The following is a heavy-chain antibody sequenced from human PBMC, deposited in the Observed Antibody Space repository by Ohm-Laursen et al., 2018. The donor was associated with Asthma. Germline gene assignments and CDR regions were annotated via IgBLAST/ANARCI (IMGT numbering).Heavy chain of an antibody. D-gene: IGHD1-14*01. Sequence: SLRLSCAASGFTFSGSWMIWVRQAPGKGLQWLAFIKPDGSQTYYADSMEGRFSISRDNAKNSLYLQMNSLRAEDTAVYYCARDISDYYYYGMDVWGQGTTVTVSS. CDR1: GFTFSGSW. J-gene: IGHJ6*02. CDR3: ARDISDYYYYGMDV. CDR2: IKPDGSQT. V-gene: IGHV3-7*01.